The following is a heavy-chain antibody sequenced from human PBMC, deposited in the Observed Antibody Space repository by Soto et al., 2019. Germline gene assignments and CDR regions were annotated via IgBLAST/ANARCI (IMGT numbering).Heavy chain of an antibody. CDR3: AREGGSSGWNDAFDI. J-gene: IGHJ3*02. Sequence: SETLSLTCTVSGGSISSYYWSWIRQPPGKGLEWIGYIYYSGSTNYNPSLKSRVTISVDTSKNQFSLKLSSVTAADTAVYYCAREGGSSGWNDAFDIWGQGTMVTVSS. CDR2: IYYSGST. D-gene: IGHD6-19*01. V-gene: IGHV4-59*01. CDR1: GGSISSYY.